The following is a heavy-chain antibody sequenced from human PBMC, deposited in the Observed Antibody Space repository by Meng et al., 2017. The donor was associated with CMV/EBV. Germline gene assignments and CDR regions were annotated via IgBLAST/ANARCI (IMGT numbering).Heavy chain of an antibody. V-gene: IGHV3-48*04. CDR2: ISSSGSTI. CDR1: GFTFSSYW. J-gene: IGHJ4*02. CDR3: AKDGYNRGGSFDY. D-gene: IGHD5-24*01. Sequence: GGSLRLSCAASGFTFSSYWMSWVRQAPGKGLEWVSYISSSGSTIYYADSVKGRFTISRDNAKNSLYLQMNSLRAEDTAVYYCAKDGYNRGGSFDYWGQGTLVTVSS.